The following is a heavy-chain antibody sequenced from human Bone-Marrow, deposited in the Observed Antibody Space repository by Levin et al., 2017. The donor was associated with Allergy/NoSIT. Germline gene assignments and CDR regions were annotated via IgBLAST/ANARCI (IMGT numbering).Heavy chain of an antibody. D-gene: IGHD2-15*01. J-gene: IGHJ4*02. CDR3: ARDKSGGSTYYFDY. V-gene: IGHV1-3*01. CDR1: GYIFTSSA. Sequence: GASVKVSCEASGYIFTSSAIHWVRQAPGQGLEWMGWINPGNGNAKYSQNFQGRVTITRDTSASTAYMELSSLRSEDTAVYYCARDKSGGSTYYFDYWGQGTLVTVSS. CDR2: INPGNGNA.